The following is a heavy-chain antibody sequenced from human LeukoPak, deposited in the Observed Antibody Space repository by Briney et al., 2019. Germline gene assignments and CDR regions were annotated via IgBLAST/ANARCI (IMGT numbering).Heavy chain of an antibody. D-gene: IGHD6-13*01. Sequence: SETLSLTCAVYGYSLTNHYWIWIRQPPGKGLEWVGEVLHTGGTNYNPSLKSRVTISLDTSKNQFFLKLTSVTAADTAVYYCARGPAAVHPWGQGTLVTVSS. V-gene: IGHV4-34*12. CDR3: ARGPAAVHP. J-gene: IGHJ5*02. CDR2: VLHTGGT. CDR1: GYSLTNHY.